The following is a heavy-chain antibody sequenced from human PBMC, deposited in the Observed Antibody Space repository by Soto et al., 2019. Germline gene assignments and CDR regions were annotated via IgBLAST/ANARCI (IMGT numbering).Heavy chain of an antibody. Sequence: GGSLRLSCAASGFSFSDYRMNWVRQAPGKGLEWVASITRDGYNKYYADSVKGRFTISRDNSRDTLSLQMTALRTEDSSIYYCTKSSGGSSSVGMDYWGQGTRVTVSS. J-gene: IGHJ4*02. CDR1: GFSFSDYR. D-gene: IGHD6-6*01. CDR2: ITRDGYNK. V-gene: IGHV3-30*02. CDR3: TKSSGGSSSVGMDY.